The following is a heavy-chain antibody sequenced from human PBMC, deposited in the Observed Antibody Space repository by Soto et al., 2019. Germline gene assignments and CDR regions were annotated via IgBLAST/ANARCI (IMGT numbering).Heavy chain of an antibody. Sequence: VGSLRLSCAASGFTFSSYAMHWVRRAPGKGLEWVAVISYDGSNKYYADSVKGRFTISRDNSKNTLYLQMNSLRAEDTAVYYCASDGGRTPYYYYGMDVWGQGTTVTVSS. CDR1: GFTFSSYA. D-gene: IGHD6-25*01. CDR3: ASDGGRTPYYYYGMDV. J-gene: IGHJ6*02. V-gene: IGHV3-30-3*01. CDR2: ISYDGSNK.